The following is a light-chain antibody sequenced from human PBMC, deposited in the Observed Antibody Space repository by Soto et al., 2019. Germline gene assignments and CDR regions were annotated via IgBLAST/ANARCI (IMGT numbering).Light chain of an antibody. CDR3: QQYNTYPLT. CDR2: KAS. V-gene: IGKV1-5*03. Sequence: DIQVTQSPSTLSASVGDRVTITCRASQSISSWLAWYQQKPGKPPNLLIYKASNLESGVPSRFSGSGSGTEFTLTVSSLQPDDFATYYCQQYNTYPLTFGQGTKVEI. CDR1: QSISSW. J-gene: IGKJ1*01.